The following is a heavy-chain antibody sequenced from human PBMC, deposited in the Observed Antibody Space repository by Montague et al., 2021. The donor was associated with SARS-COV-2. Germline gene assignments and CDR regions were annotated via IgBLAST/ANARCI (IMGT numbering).Heavy chain of an antibody. D-gene: IGHD2-21*01. CDR3: ARHGDSLGGYFVF. Sequence: TLSLTCTVSGGSISRGDYYWSWIRQPPGKGPEWIGYIYYSGITYFKPSLKSRVSISLDTSKNQFSLKMRSVTAADTAVYYCARHGDSLGGYFVFWGQGTRVTVSS. J-gene: IGHJ4*02. CDR1: GGSISRGDYY. CDR2: IYYSGIT. V-gene: IGHV4-30-4*01.